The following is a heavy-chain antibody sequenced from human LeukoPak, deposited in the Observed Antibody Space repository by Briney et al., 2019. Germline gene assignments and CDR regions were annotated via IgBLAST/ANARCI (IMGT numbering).Heavy chain of an antibody. CDR1: GFTVSSNY. D-gene: IGHD2-21*02. J-gene: IGHJ5*02. V-gene: IGHV3-66*01. Sequence: GGSLRLSCAASGFTVSSNYMSWVRQAPGKGQEWVSVIYSGGSTYYADSVKGRFTISRDNSKNTLYLQMNSLRAEDTAVYYCARDYCGGDCLVGWFDPWGQGTLVTVSS. CDR3: ARDYCGGDCLVGWFDP. CDR2: IYSGGST.